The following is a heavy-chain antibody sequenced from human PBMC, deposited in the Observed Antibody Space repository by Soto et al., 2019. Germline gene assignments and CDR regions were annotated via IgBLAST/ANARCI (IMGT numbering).Heavy chain of an antibody. D-gene: IGHD3-3*01. V-gene: IGHV3-23*01. CDR1: GFTFSSYA. Sequence: EVQLLESGGGLVQPGGSLRLSCAASGFTFSSYAMSWVRQAPGKGLEWVSAISGSGGSTYYADSVKGRFTISRDNSKNTLYLQMNSLRAEDTAVYYCAKSGATIFSVKAPTIWNNTSEAVWYNYWGQGTLVTVSS. CDR2: ISGSGGST. CDR3: AKSGATIFSVKAPTIWNNTSEAVWYNY. J-gene: IGHJ4*02.